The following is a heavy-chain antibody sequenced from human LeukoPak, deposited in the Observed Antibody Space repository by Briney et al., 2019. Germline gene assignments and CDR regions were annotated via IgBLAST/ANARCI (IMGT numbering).Heavy chain of an antibody. Sequence: SETLSLTCTVSGGSISSGGYYWSWIRQPPGKGLEWIGYIYHSGSTYYNPSLKSRVTISVDRSKNQFSLKLSSVTAADTAVYYCATSGYSYGLHYFDYWGQGTLVTVSS. J-gene: IGHJ4*02. CDR2: IYHSGST. V-gene: IGHV4-30-2*01. CDR1: GGSISSGGYY. CDR3: ATSGYSYGLHYFDY. D-gene: IGHD5-18*01.